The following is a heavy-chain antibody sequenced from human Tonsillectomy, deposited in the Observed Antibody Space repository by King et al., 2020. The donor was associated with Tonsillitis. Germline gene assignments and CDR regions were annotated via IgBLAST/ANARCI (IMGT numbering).Heavy chain of an antibody. CDR1: GNSISRGYY. Sequence: VQLQESGPGLVKPSETLSLLCTVSGNSISRGYYWGWIRQPPGKGLEWIGIIYQSGSTYYNPSLKSRVTISVDTSKDQFSLKLTSVTAEDTAVYYCARVAVTGSHDYWGQGTLVTVSS. J-gene: IGHJ4*02. D-gene: IGHD6-19*01. CDR3: ARVAVTGSHDY. CDR2: IYQSGST. V-gene: IGHV4-38-2*02.